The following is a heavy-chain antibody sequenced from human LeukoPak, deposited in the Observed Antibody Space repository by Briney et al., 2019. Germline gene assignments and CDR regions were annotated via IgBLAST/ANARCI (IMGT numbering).Heavy chain of an antibody. Sequence: ASVKVSCKASGYVFTAYGISWVRQAPGQGLEWMGWISVNNGNTNYTQNFQGRVSMTTDTSTSTAYMELRSLRSDDTAVYYCARAITGTTRMDYWGQGTLVTVSS. D-gene: IGHD1-7*01. V-gene: IGHV1-18*01. CDR3: ARAITGTTRMDY. CDR1: GYVFTAYG. J-gene: IGHJ4*02. CDR2: ISVNNGNT.